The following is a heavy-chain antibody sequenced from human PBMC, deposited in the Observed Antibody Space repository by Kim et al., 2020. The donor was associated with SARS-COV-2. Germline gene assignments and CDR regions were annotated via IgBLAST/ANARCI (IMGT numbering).Heavy chain of an antibody. CDR1: GGTFSSYA. CDR2: IIPIFGTA. CDR3: ASRASQYQGRGYYFDY. V-gene: IGHV1-69*13. Sequence: SVKVSCKASGGTFSSYAISWVRQAPGQGLEWMGGIIPIFGTANYAQKFQGRVTITADESTSTAYMELSSLRSEDTAVYYCASRASQYQGRGYYFDYWGQGTLVTVSS. D-gene: IGHD2-2*01. J-gene: IGHJ4*02.